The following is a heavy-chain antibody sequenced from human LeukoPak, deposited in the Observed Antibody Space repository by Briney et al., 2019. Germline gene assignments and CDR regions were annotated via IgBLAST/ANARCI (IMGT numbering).Heavy chain of an antibody. CDR2: ISYDGSNK. Sequence: PGGSLRLPCAASGFTFSSYAMHWVRQAPGKGLEWVAVISYDGSNKYYADSVKGRFTISRDNSKNTLYLQMNSLRAEDTAVYYCARESLPPDYAFDIWGQGTMVTVSS. V-gene: IGHV3-30-3*01. J-gene: IGHJ3*02. CDR1: GFTFSSYA. CDR3: ARESLPPDYAFDI. D-gene: IGHD2-21*02.